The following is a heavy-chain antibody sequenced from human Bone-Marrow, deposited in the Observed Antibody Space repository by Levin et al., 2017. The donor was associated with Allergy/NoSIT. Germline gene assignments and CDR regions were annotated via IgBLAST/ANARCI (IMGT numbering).Heavy chain of an antibody. CDR2: FDPEDGVT. CDR1: GDKLTELS. CDR3: AVLSEVIPPRDDFDI. J-gene: IGHJ3*02. Sequence: ASVKVSCKVSGDKLTELSIMWVRQAPGKGIEWIGGFDPEDGVTVYAPKFRGRVTLTEDTSADTAYMELSSLRSEDTAVYFCAVLSEVIPPRDDFDIWGQGTKVTVSS. V-gene: IGHV1-24*01. D-gene: IGHD2-15*01.